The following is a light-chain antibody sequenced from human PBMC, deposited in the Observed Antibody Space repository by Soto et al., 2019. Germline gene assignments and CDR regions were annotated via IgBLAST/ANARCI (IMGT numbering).Light chain of an antibody. CDR3: QQYNSWPWT. V-gene: IGKV1-5*03. CDR1: QTISGW. J-gene: IGKJ1*01. CDR2: KAS. Sequence: DIQMTQSPSPLSASVGDRVTITCPASQTISGWLAWYQQRPGKAPKLMIYKASSLESGVPSRFSGSGSGTECTLTISSLQPDDVATYYCQQYNSWPWTLGQGTKVDIK.